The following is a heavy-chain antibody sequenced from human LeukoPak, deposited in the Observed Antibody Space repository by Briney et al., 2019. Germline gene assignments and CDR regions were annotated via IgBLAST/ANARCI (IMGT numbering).Heavy chain of an antibody. D-gene: IGHD5-18*01. CDR3: ARDSVDTAMEGYGMDV. V-gene: IGHV3-53*05. CDR1: GFTIGKSD. J-gene: IGHJ6*02. Sequence: GGSLRLSCATSGFTIGKSDMAWVRQAPGKGLEWVSIVYTGGRTFHADSVKGRFTISRDNSKNTLYLQMNSLRAEDTAVYYCARDSVDTAMEGYGMDVWGQGTTVTVSS. CDR2: VYTGGRT.